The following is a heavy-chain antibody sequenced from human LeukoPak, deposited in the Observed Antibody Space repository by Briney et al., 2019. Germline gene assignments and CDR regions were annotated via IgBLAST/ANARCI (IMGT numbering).Heavy chain of an antibody. CDR2: ISGSGGST. J-gene: IGHJ6*03. CDR3: AKGVIAAAGYYYYYMDV. CDR1: GFTFSSYA. D-gene: IGHD6-13*01. V-gene: IGHV3-23*01. Sequence: GGSLRLSCAASGFTFSSYAMSWVRQAPGKGLEWVSAISGSGGSTYYADSVKGRFTISRDNSKNTLYLQMNSLRAEGTAVYYCAKGVIAAAGYYYYYMDVWGKGTTVTVSS.